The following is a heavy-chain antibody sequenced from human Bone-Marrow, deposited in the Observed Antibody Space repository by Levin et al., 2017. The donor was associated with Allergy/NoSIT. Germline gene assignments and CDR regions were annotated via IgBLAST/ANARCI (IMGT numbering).Heavy chain of an antibody. CDR2: IYYSGST. Sequence: SETLSLTCAISGASISSGGYSWSWIRQTPGQGLEWIGHIYYSGSTYYNPSLKSRVIISVDRSKNQFSLKLRSVTAAETAVYYCAREYSNGRANWFDPWGQGTLVSVSS. D-gene: IGHD2/OR15-2a*01. CDR1: GASISSGGYS. J-gene: IGHJ5*02. V-gene: IGHV4-30-2*01. CDR3: AREYSNGRANWFDP.